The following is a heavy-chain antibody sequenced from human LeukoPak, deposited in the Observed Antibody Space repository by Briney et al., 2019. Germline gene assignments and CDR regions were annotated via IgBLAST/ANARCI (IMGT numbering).Heavy chain of an antibody. CDR2: IISSGDYT. D-gene: IGHD6-19*01. CDR3: AKDLPARRVVASGWYPDVFDV. CDR1: GFTFSSYA. J-gene: IGHJ3*01. V-gene: IGHV3-23*01. Sequence: PGGSLRLSCVASGFTFSSYALSWVRQAPGKGLEWVSAIISSGDYTYYAESVKGRFTISRDNSKNTLYLQMNSLRAEDTAMYYCAKDLPARRVVASGWYPDVFDVWGQGTEVTVSS.